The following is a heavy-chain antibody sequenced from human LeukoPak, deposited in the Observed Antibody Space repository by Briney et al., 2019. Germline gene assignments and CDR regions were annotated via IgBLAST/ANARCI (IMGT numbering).Heavy chain of an antibody. CDR1: GGTFSSYA. Sequence: ASVTVSCKASGGTFSSYAISWVRQAPGQGLEWMGGIIPIFGTANYAQKFQGRVTITTDESTSTAYMELSSLRSEDTAVYYCARGPSAYYFDYSGQGTLVTVSS. CDR3: ARGPSAYYFDY. CDR2: IIPIFGTA. V-gene: IGHV1-69*05. J-gene: IGHJ4*02. D-gene: IGHD3-3*01.